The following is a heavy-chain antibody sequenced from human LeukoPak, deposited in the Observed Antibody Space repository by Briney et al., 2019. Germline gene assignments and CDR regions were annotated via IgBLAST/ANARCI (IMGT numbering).Heavy chain of an antibody. CDR2: INTNSGKP. D-gene: IGHD1-1*01. V-gene: IGHV7-4-1*02. Sequence: ASVTVSCKASGYTFTSYAMNWVRQAPGQGLEWMGWINTNSGKPASAQGFTGRFVFSLDTAASTAYLQISSLETEDTAVYYCARGSWKDAFDIWGQGTVVIVSS. J-gene: IGHJ3*02. CDR3: ARGSWKDAFDI. CDR1: GYTFTSYA.